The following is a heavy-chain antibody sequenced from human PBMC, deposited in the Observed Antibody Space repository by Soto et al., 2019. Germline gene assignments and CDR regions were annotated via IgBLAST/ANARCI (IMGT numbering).Heavy chain of an antibody. V-gene: IGHV1-69*13. D-gene: IGHD2-15*01. CDR2: IVPLFGTA. CDR3: ARDYGHDCSGGNCYFYF. J-gene: IGHJ4*02. CDR1: GGTFSRHA. Sequence: GASVKVSCKASGGTFSRHAINWVRQAPGRGLQWMGGIVPLFGTANYAQKFQGRVTITADESTSTAHMELRSLRSEDTAVYYCARDYGHDCSGGNCYFYFWGQGALVTVSS.